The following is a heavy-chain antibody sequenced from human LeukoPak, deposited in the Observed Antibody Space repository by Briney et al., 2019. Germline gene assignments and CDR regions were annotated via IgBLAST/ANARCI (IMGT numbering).Heavy chain of an antibody. D-gene: IGHD6-13*01. V-gene: IGHV3-74*01. CDR1: GFTFSGNW. CDR3: ARDSAADGADYDH. J-gene: IGHJ5*02. Sequence: GGSLRLSCAAFGFTFSGNWMHWVRQAPGKGLEWVSHIKTDGSVTDHADSVKGRFTISRDNARNTLYLQMNSLRAEDSAVYYCARDSAADGADYDHWGQGTLVTVSS. CDR2: IKTDGSVT.